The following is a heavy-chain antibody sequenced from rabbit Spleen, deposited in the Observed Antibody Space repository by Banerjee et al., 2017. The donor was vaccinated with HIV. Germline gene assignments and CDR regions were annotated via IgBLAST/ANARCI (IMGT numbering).Heavy chain of an antibody. Sequence: QEHLEESGGDLVKPGASLTLTCTASGFSFSSGYWIWWVRQAPGKGLEWVASINTGSSGTTYYASWAKGRFTISKTSSNMVTLQMTSLTAADTATYFCAREYLNIGGDCDLWGPGTLVTVS. CDR2: INTGSSGTT. V-gene: IGHV1S45*01. D-gene: IGHD2-1*01. J-gene: IGHJ4*01. CDR3: AREYLNIGGDCDL. CDR1: GFSFSSGYW.